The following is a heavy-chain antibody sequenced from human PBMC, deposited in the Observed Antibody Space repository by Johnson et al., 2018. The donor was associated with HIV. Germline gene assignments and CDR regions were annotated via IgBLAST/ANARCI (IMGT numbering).Heavy chain of an antibody. Sequence: VQLVESGGGVVQPGRSLRLSCAASGFTFSSYAMHWVCQAPGKGLEWVAVISYDGSNKYYADSVKGRFTISRDNAKNTLYLQMNSLRAEDTAVYYCARGKKQWLDEDAFDIWGQGTMVTVSS. J-gene: IGHJ3*02. CDR1: GFTFSSYA. V-gene: IGHV3-30-3*01. CDR3: ARGKKQWLDEDAFDI. CDR2: ISYDGSNK. D-gene: IGHD6-19*01.